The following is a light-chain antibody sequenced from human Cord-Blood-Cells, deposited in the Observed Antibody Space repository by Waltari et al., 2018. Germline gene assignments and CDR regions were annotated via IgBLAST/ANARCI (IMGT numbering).Light chain of an antibody. J-gene: IGKJ2*01. CDR3: QQSYSTPYT. CDR2: AAS. Sequence: DIQMTQSPSSLSASVGDRVTITCRASQSISSYLNWYQQKPEKAPKLLIYAASSVQSGVPSRFRGSGSGTDFTLTISSLQPEDFATYYCQQSYSTPYTFGQGTKLEIK. CDR1: QSISSY. V-gene: IGKV1-39*01.